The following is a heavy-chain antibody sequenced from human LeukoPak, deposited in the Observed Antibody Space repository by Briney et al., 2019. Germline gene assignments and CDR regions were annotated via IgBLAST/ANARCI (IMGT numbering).Heavy chain of an antibody. CDR1: GYSISSGYY. CDR3: ARASVGGSYSGDYFDY. D-gene: IGHD1-26*01. J-gene: IGHJ4*02. V-gene: IGHV4-38-2*02. CDR2: IYHSGSI. Sequence: SETLSLTCTVSGYSISSGYYWGWIRQPPGKGLEWIGSIYHSGSIYYNPSLKSRVTISVDTSKNQFSLKLSSVTAADTAVYYCARASVGGSYSGDYFDYWGQGTLVTVSS.